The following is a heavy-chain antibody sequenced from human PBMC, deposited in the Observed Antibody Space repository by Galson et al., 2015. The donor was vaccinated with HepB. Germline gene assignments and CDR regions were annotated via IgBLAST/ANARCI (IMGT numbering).Heavy chain of an antibody. Sequence: SVKVSCKASGYTFTSYAMHWVRQAPGQRLEWMGWINAGNGNTKYSQKFQGRVTITRDTSASTAYMELSSLRSEDTAVYYCARASSGYSYGYNYYYMDVWGKGTTVTVSS. CDR3: ARASSGYSYGYNYYYMDV. V-gene: IGHV1-3*01. CDR1: GYTFTSYA. J-gene: IGHJ6*03. CDR2: INAGNGNT. D-gene: IGHD5-18*01.